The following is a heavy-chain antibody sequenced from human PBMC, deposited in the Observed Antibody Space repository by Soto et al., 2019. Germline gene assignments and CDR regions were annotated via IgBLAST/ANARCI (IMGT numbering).Heavy chain of an antibody. V-gene: IGHV3-72*01. CDR3: ARSGKDNSTSSADAFDI. J-gene: IGHJ3*02. CDR2: TRNKANSYTT. D-gene: IGHD6-6*01. Sequence: GGSLRLSCAASGFTFSDHYMDWVRQAPGKGLEWVGRTRNKANSYTTEYAASVKGRFTISRANSKNSLYLQMNSLQTEDTAVYYLARSGKDNSTSSADAFDISGQGTMITVSS. CDR1: GFTFSDHY.